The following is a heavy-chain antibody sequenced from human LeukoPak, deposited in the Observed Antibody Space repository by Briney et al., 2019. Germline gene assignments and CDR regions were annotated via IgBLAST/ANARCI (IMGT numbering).Heavy chain of an antibody. CDR2: MYHSGST. Sequence: SETLALSCAVSGYSISSGYYWGWIRQPPGKGLEWIASMYHSGSTYYNPSLKSRVTMSVDTSKNHFSLKLSSVTAADTAVYYCARVETRGAFDIWGQGTMVTVSS. J-gene: IGHJ3*02. CDR3: ARVETRGAFDI. D-gene: IGHD5-18*01. V-gene: IGHV4-38-2*01. CDR1: GYSISSGYY.